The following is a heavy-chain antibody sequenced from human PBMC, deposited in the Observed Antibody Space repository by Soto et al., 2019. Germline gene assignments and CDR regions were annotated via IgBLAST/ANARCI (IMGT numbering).Heavy chain of an antibody. V-gene: IGHV4-31*03. CDR2: IYYSGST. J-gene: IGHJ4*02. Sequence: PSETLSLTCTVSGGSISSGGYYWSWIRQHPGKGLEWIGYIYYSGSTYYNPSLKSRVTISVDTSKNQFSLKLSSVTAADTAVYYCARVPYRPVYYYDSSVHPIDYWGQGTLVTVSS. CDR3: ARVPYRPVYYYDSSVHPIDY. CDR1: GGSISSGGYY. D-gene: IGHD3-22*01.